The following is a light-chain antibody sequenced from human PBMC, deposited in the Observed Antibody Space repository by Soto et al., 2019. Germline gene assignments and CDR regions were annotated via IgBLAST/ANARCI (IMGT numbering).Light chain of an antibody. CDR2: AAS. Sequence: IRVTMSPASLSASTRDRVTITCRASQGISSYLAWYQQKPGKAPKLLIYAASTLQSGVPSRFSGSGSGTDFTLTISILQPEDFTTYCCQHWYSTPLTFGGGTNLDI. CDR1: QGISSY. CDR3: QHWYSTPLT. J-gene: IGKJ4*01. V-gene: IGKV1-8*01.